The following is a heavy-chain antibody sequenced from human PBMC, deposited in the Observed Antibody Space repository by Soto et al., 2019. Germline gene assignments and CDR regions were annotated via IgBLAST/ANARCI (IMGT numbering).Heavy chain of an antibody. CDR1: GFTFSGSA. D-gene: IGHD6-25*01. CDR3: TRHVSATGFDY. J-gene: IGHJ4*01. V-gene: IGHV3-73*01. CDR2: IRSKANSYAT. Sequence: EVQLEESGGGLVQPGGSLKLSCAASGFTFSGSAMHWVRQASGKGLEWVCRIRSKANSYATAYAASLTGRFTISRDDSKITAYLQMNSLKADDTAVYDCTRHVSATGFDYWGHGTLVTVSS.